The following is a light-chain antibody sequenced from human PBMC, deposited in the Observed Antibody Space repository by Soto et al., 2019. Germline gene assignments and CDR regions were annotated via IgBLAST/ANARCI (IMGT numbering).Light chain of an antibody. CDR3: AEWDDSLNGLV. CDR2: SNN. Sequence: QSVLTQPPSASGTPGQRVTISCSGSSSNIGSNTVNWYQQLPGTAPKLLIYSNNQRPSGVPDRFSGSKSGTSASLAISGLQSEDEDDYYCAEWDDSLNGLVFGGGTTLTV. J-gene: IGLJ2*01. V-gene: IGLV1-44*01. CDR1: SSNIGSNT.